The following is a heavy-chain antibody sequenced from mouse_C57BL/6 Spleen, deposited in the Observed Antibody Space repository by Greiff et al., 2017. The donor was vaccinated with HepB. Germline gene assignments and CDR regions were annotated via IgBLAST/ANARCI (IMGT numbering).Heavy chain of an antibody. CDR2: IYPGDGDT. J-gene: IGHJ4*01. V-gene: IGHV1-80*01. D-gene: IGHD4-1*02. Sequence: VQLQQSGAELVKPGASVKISCKASGYAFSSYWMNWVKQRPGKGLEWIGQIYPGDGDTNYNGKFKGKATLTADKSSSTAYMQLSSLTSEDSAVYVCARSFNYYYAMDYWGQGTSVTVSS. CDR3: ARSFNYYYAMDY. CDR1: GYAFSSYW.